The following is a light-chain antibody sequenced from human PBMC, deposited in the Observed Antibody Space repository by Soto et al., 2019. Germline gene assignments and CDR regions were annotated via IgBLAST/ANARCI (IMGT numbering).Light chain of an antibody. Sequence: AIQMTQSPSSLSASVGYRVTITCRASQGIRNDLGWYQQKPGKAPKLLIYAASSLQSGVPSRFSGSGSGTDFTHTISSPQPEDFATYYCLQDYNYPRTFGQGTKVEIK. CDR3: LQDYNYPRT. V-gene: IGKV1-6*01. CDR1: QGIRND. J-gene: IGKJ1*01. CDR2: AAS.